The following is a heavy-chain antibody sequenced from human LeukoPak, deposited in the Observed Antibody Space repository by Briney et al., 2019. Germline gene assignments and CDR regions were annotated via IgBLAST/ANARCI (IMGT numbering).Heavy chain of an antibody. V-gene: IGHV3-23*01. J-gene: IGHJ4*02. CDR3: AKSDCASDGCKLLNY. CDR2: ISGSGDAT. CDR1: GFMFSQHT. D-gene: IGHD3-10*01. Sequence: GGSLRLSCSVSGFMFSQHTMSWVRQAPGKRLEWVSSISGSGDATRYADSVMGRFTISRDNAKNTLSLQMNSLRAEDTAVYYCAKSDCASDGCKLLNYWGQGTLVTASS.